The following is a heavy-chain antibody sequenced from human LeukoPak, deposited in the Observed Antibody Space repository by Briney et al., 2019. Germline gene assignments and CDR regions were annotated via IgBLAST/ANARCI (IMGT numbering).Heavy chain of an antibody. D-gene: IGHD3-10*01. CDR1: GFTFSTLE. Sequence: QPGGSLRLSCAASGFTFSTLEMTWVRQAPGKGLEWVSYISSSGSTIYYADSVKGRFTISRDNAKNSLYQQMNSLRVEDTAIYHCARGRFGLDWGQGTLVTVSS. CDR3: ARGRFGLD. CDR2: ISSSGSTI. J-gene: IGHJ4*02. V-gene: IGHV3-48*03.